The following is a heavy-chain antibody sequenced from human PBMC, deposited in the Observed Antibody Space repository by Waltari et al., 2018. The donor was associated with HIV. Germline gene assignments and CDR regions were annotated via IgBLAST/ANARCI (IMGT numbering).Heavy chain of an antibody. CDR2: IYTSGST. V-gene: IGHV4-61*02. J-gene: IGHJ6*02. CDR1: GGPFSSGSYY. CDR3: ARVFWRNGMDV. Sequence: QVQLQESGPGLVKPSQTLSLTCTVSGGPFSSGSYYWTWIRQPAGKGLEWIGRIYTSGSTNYNPSLKSRVTISVDTSKNQFSLKLSSVTAADTAVYYCARVFWRNGMDVWGQGTTVTVSS. D-gene: IGHD3-3*01.